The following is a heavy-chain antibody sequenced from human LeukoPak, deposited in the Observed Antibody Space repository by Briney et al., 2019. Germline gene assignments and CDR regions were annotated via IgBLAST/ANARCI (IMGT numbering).Heavy chain of an antibody. D-gene: IGHD1-26*01. J-gene: IGHJ4*02. CDR1: GGSFSGYH. V-gene: IGHV4-59*08. Sequence: SETLSLTCAVYGGSFSGYHWSWIRQPPGKGLEWIGYYSGNTIYNPSLRSRVTISADTSKNHFSLRLRSVTAADTAVYYCARLAAISGSDYPDDWGQGTLVTVSS. CDR3: ARLAAISGSDYPDD. CDR2: YSGNT.